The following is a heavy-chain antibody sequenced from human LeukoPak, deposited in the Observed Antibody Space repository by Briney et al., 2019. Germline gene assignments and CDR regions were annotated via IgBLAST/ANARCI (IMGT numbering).Heavy chain of an antibody. J-gene: IGHJ4*02. CDR1: GYTFTSYA. D-gene: IGHD6-19*01. CDR3: ARVKSSGWPNLDY. V-gene: IGHV1-3*03. CDR2: INAGNGNT. Sequence: ASVRVSCKASGYTFTSYAMHWVRQAPGQRLEWMGWINAGNGNTKYSQEFQGRVTITRDTSASTAYMELSSLRSEDMAVYYCARVKSSGWPNLDYWGQGTLVTVFS.